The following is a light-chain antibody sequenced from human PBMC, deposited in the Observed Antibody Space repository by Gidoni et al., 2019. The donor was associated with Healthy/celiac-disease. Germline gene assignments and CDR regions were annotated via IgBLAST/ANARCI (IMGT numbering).Light chain of an antibody. CDR2: LGS. Sequence: DSVMTQSPLSLPVTPGEPASISCRSSQSLLHSNGYNYLDWYLQKPGQSPQLLIYLGSNRASGVPDRFSGSGSGPDFPLKISRVEAEDVGVYYCMQALQTPFTFGPGTQVDIK. J-gene: IGKJ3*01. CDR1: QSLLHSNGYNY. CDR3: MQALQTPFT. V-gene: IGKV2-28*01.